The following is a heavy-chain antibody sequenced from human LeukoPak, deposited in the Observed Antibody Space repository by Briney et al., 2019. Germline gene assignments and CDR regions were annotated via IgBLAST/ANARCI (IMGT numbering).Heavy chain of an antibody. CDR2: INPSGGST. CDR3: ARDTPGSGYDHDAFDI. CDR1: GYTFTSYY. J-gene: IGHJ3*02. Sequence: ASVKVSCKASGYTFTSYYMHWVRQAPGQGLEWMGIINPSGGSTSYAQKFQGRVTMTRDTSTSTVYMELSSLRSEGTAVYYCARDTPGSGYDHDAFDIWGQGTMVTVSS. D-gene: IGHD5-12*01. V-gene: IGHV1-46*01.